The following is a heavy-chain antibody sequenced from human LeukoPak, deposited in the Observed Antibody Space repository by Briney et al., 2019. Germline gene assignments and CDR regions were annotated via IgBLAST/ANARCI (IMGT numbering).Heavy chain of an antibody. CDR1: GFTFSSYS. V-gene: IGHV3-48*01. Sequence: GGSLRLSCAASGFTFSSYSMNWVRQAPGKGLEWVSYISSSSSTIYYADSVKGRFTISRDNSKNTLYLQMNSLRAEDTAVYYCAKDHTASSQAFDIWGQGTMVTVSS. J-gene: IGHJ3*02. CDR2: ISSSSSTI. CDR3: AKDHTASSQAFDI. D-gene: IGHD2-2*01.